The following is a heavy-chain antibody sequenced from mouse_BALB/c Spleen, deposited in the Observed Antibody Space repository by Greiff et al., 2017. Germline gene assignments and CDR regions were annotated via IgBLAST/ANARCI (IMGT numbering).Heavy chain of an antibody. D-gene: IGHD2-13*01. CDR3: TRKKYGDSYAMDY. Sequence: QVQLQQSGPGLVAPSQSLSITCTVSGFSLTSYGVHWVRQPPGKGLEWLGVIWAGGSTNYNSALMSRLSISKDNSKSQVFLKMNSLQTDDTAMYYCTRKKYGDSYAMDYWGQGTSVTVSS. CDR2: IWAGGST. J-gene: IGHJ4*01. V-gene: IGHV2-9*02. CDR1: GFSLTSYG.